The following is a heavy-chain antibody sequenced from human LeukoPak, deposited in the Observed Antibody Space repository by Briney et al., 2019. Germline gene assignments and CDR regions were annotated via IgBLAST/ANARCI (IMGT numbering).Heavy chain of an antibody. CDR1: GFTFDDYA. V-gene: IGHV3-9*01. D-gene: IGHD6-19*01. Sequence: GGSLRLSCAASGFTFDDYAMHWVRQAPGKGLEWVSGISWNSGSIGYADSVKGRFSISRDDSKSTLFLDMSNLRVEDTALYYCARDLSAAFDFWGQGVLVTVSS. J-gene: IGHJ4*02. CDR2: ISWNSGSI. CDR3: ARDLSAAFDF.